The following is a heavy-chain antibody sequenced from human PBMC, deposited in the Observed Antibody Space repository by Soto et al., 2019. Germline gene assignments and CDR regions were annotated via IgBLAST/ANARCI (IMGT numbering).Heavy chain of an antibody. CDR2: ISAYNGNT. V-gene: IGHV1-18*01. CDR3: ARYYYDSSGYYQNFYYYYYGMDV. CDR1: GYTFTSYG. J-gene: IGHJ6*02. D-gene: IGHD3-22*01. Sequence: ASVKVSCKASGYTFTSYGISWVRQAPGQGLEWMGWISAYNGNTNYAQKLQGRVTMTTDTSTSTAYMELRSLRSDDTAVYYCARYYYDSSGYYQNFYYYYYGMDVWGQGTTVTVSS.